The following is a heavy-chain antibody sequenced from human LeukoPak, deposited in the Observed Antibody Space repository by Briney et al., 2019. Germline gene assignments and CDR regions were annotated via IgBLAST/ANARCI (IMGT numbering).Heavy chain of an antibody. CDR3: AREDSSGAFDI. CDR1: GFTFRSYY. CDR2: VWYDESNK. J-gene: IGHJ3*02. V-gene: IGHV3-33*01. D-gene: IGHD3-22*01. Sequence: GGSLRLSCAASGFTFRSYYMRWVRQAPGKGLEWVAVVWYDESNKYFVDSVKGRFNISRDNSKNTLYLQMNSLRVEDTALYYCAREDSSGAFDIWGQGTMVTVSS.